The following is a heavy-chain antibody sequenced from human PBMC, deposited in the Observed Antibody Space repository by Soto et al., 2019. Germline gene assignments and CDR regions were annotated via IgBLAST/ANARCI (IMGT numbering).Heavy chain of an antibody. Sequence: QVQLVQSGGEVKKPGASVKVSCKASGYSFISYGISWVRQAPGQGPEWMGWISGYNGNTKYAHKRQGRVTMTTNTSTSTAYMELRSLRSDDTAVYYCARDQWTLDHSRGGYGDWGQGTLVTVSS. D-gene: IGHD6-19*01. J-gene: IGHJ4*02. CDR2: ISGYNGNT. CDR1: GYSFISYG. CDR3: ARDQWTLDHSRGGYGD. V-gene: IGHV1-18*04.